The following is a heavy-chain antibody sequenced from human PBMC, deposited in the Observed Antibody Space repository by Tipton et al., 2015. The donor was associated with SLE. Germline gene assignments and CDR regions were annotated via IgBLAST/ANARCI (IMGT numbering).Heavy chain of an antibody. J-gene: IGHJ3*02. Sequence: TLSLTCAVYGGSFSGYYWSWIRQPPGKGLEWIGEINHSGSTNYNPSLKSRVTISVDKSKNQFSLKLSSVTAADTAVYYCARGIDLRGAFDIWGQGTMVTVSS. CDR3: ARGIDLRGAFDI. CDR2: INHSGST. CDR1: GGSFSGYY. D-gene: IGHD5-12*01. V-gene: IGHV4-34*01.